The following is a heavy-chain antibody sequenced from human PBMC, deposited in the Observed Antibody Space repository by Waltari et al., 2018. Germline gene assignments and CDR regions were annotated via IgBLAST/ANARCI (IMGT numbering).Heavy chain of an antibody. CDR2: INPNSVGT. Sequence: VQPVQSGTEVKKPGASVTVSCRTSGDPFPAYFIHWVRQAPGQGLEWMGWINPNSVGTHCGQKFQGRVTMTRDTSISTAYMELNRLTSDDTAVYYCARDRIADIGGWYEEWGQGTLVTVSS. J-gene: IGHJ4*02. CDR3: ARDRIADIGGWYEE. V-gene: IGHV1-2*02. CDR1: GDPFPAYF. D-gene: IGHD6-19*01.